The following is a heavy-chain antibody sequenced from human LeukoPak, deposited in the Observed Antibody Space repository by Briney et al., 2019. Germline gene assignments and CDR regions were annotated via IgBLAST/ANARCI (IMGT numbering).Heavy chain of an antibody. J-gene: IGHJ4*02. CDR2: ISGSGGST. CDR1: GFTFSSYG. Sequence: GGSLRLSCAASGFTFSSYGMHWVRQAPGKGLEWVSAISGSGGSTYYADSVKGRFTISRDNAKNSLYLQMNSLRAEDTAVYYCARDQRHIVVVTAFDYWGQGTLVTVSS. D-gene: IGHD2-21*02. CDR3: ARDQRHIVVVTAFDY. V-gene: IGHV3-48*01.